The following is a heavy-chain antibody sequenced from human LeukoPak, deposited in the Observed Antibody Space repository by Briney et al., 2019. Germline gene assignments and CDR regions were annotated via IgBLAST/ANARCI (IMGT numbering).Heavy chain of an antibody. CDR1: GFTFSSYG. CDR2: ISGSGGST. D-gene: IGHD2-15*01. Sequence: PGGTLRLSCAASGFTFSSYGMSWVRQAPGKGLEWVSAISGSGGSTYYADSVKGRFTISRDNSKNTLYLQMNSLRAEDTAVYYCANERCGGSCYYYSYYYYMDVWGKGTTVTISS. CDR3: ANERCGGSCYYYSYYYYMDV. J-gene: IGHJ6*03. V-gene: IGHV3-23*01.